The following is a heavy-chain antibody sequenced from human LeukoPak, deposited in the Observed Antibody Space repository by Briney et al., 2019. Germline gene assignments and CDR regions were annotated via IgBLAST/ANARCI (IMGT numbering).Heavy chain of an antibody. CDR3: AKAFNSSWHN. CDR2: INQDGSEK. D-gene: IGHD6-13*01. CDR1: GFTFSSYA. J-gene: IGHJ4*02. Sequence: GGSLRLSCAASGFTFSSYAMNWIRQAPGKGLGWVANINQDGSEKYYVDSVKGRFTISRDNARNSLYLQMNSLRAEDTAVYYCAKAFNSSWHNWGQGTLVTVSS. V-gene: IGHV3-7*01.